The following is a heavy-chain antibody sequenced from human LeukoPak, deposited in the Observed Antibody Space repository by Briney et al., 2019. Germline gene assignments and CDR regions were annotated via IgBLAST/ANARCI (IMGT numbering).Heavy chain of an antibody. CDR1: GFSFSNYW. CDR3: ARSNYGPEN. D-gene: IGHD1-7*01. CDR2: IKADGSEE. V-gene: IGHV3-7*01. J-gene: IGHJ4*02. Sequence: PGGSLRLSCVTSGFSFSNYWMNWVRLAPGKGLEWVAIIKADGSEEHYVDSVRGRFTVSRDNAKNSLYLQMSSLRVEDTAVYYCARSNYGPENWGQGTLLTVSS.